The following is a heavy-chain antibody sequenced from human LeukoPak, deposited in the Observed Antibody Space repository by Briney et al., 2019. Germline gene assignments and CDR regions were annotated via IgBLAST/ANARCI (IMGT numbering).Heavy chain of an antibody. CDR3: ANLGGSGTYRDY. D-gene: IGHD3-10*01. V-gene: IGHV3-23*01. J-gene: IGHJ4*02. Sequence: PGGSLRLSCAASGFTFSSYVMTWIRQAPGKGLEWVSVISGSGSITHYADSVKGRFTISRDNSKNTLYLQMNSLRAEDTAVYYCANLGGSGTYRDYWGQGTLVTVSS. CDR2: ISGSGSIT. CDR1: GFTFSSYV.